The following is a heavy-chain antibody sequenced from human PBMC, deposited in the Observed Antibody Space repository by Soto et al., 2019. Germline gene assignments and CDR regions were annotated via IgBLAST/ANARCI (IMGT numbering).Heavy chain of an antibody. CDR3: ARGERYCSGGSCFLNWFDP. V-gene: IGHV3-13*01. J-gene: IGHJ5*02. CDR1: GFTFSSYD. CDR2: IGTAGDT. Sequence: EVQLVESGGGLVQPGGSLRLSCAASGFTFSSYDMHWVRQATGKGLEWVSAIGTAGDTYYPGSVKGRFTISRENAKNSLYLQMNSPRAEDTAVYYCARGERYCSGGSCFLNWFDPWGQGTLVTVSS. D-gene: IGHD2-15*01.